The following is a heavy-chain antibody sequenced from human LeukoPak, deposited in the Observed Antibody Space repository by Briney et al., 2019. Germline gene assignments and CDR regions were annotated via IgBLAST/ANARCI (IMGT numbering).Heavy chain of an antibody. Sequence: SETLSLTCAVSAGSISSSNWWSWVRQPPGKGLEWIGEIYHSGSTNYNPSLKSRVTISVDKSKNQFSLKLSSVTAADTAVYYCARRRAVAGRGYFDYWGQGTLVTVSS. CDR2: IYHSGST. J-gene: IGHJ4*02. D-gene: IGHD6-19*01. V-gene: IGHV4-4*02. CDR3: ARRRAVAGRGYFDY. CDR1: AGSISSSNW.